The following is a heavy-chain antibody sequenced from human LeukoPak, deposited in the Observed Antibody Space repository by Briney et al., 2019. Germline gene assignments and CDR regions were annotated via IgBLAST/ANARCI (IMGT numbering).Heavy chain of an antibody. CDR2: IYYSGST. CDR1: GGSISSSSYY. D-gene: IGHD3-10*02. V-gene: IGHV4-39*07. J-gene: IGHJ3*02. CDR3: ARTYYYVGSDAFDI. Sequence: SETLSLTCTVSGGSISSSSYYWGWIRQPPGKGLEWIGSIYYSGSTYYNPSLKSRVTISVDTSKNQFSLKLSSVTAADTAVYYCARTYYYVGSDAFDIWGQGTMVTVSS.